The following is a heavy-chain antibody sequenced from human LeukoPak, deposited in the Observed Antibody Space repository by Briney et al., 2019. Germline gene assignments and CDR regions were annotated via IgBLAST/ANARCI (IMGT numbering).Heavy chain of an antibody. CDR3: ARGRSSSGLIDY. CDR1: GFTFSSYS. V-gene: IGHV3-21*01. Sequence: GGSLRLSCAASGFTFSSYSMNWVRQAPGKGLEWVSSISSSSYIYYADSVKGRFTISRDNAKNSLYLQMNSLRAEDTAVYYCARGRSSSGLIDYWGQGTLVTVSS. CDR2: ISSSSYI. D-gene: IGHD6-19*01. J-gene: IGHJ4*02.